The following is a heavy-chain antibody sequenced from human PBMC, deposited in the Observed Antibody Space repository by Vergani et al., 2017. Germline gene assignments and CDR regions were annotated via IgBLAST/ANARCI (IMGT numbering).Heavy chain of an antibody. CDR2: ISGDSGET. J-gene: IGHJ5*02. Sequence: EVQLLESGGEVVKPGGSLRVSCAASGFTFSNYAMSWVRQTPGKGLEWVSVISGDSGETEYGDSVKGRFVISRDNSKNTVYLQMNSLRPDETAVYYCARVGYCTGGNCYFDGQPWCDTWGQGILVTVSS. CDR3: ARVGYCTGGNCYFDGQPWCDT. CDR1: GFTFSNYA. V-gene: IGHV3-23*01. D-gene: IGHD2-15*01.